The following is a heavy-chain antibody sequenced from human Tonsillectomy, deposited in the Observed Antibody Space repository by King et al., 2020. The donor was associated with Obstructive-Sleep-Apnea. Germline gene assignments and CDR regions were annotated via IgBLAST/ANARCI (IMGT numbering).Heavy chain of an antibody. J-gene: IGHJ5*02. Sequence: VQLVESGGGLVQPGRSLRLSCTASGFTFGDYAMSWFRPAPGTGLEWGGFIRSKAYGGTTEYAPSVEGRFTISIDDSKSIAYLQMNSLKTEDTAVYYCTSGFVDTGAYLFDPWGQGTLVTVSS. D-gene: IGHD5-18*01. CDR2: IRSKAYGGTT. V-gene: IGHV3-49*03. CDR1: GFTFGDYA. CDR3: TSGFVDTGAYLFDP.